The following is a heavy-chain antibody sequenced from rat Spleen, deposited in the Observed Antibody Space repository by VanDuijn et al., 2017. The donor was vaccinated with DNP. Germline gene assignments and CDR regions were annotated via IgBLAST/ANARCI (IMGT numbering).Heavy chain of an antibody. Sequence: EVQLVESGGGLVQPGRSLKLSCAASGFIFNNYGMAWVRQAPTKGLEWVASISTGGGNTYYRDSVKGRFIISRDNAKSTLYLQVNSLRSEDTATYYCTSKPHIRTAAPFDYWGQGVMVTVSS. J-gene: IGHJ2*01. V-gene: IGHV5S13*01. CDR1: GFIFNNYG. CDR3: TSKPHIRTAAPFDY. CDR2: ISTGGGNT. D-gene: IGHD1-2*01.